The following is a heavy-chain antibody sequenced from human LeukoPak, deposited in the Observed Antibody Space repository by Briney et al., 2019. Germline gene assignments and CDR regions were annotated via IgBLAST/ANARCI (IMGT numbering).Heavy chain of an antibody. CDR1: GGSFSGYY. Sequence: PSETLSLTCAVYGGSFSGYYRSWIRQPPGKGLEWIGEINHSGSTNYNPSLKSRVTISVDTSKNQFSLKLSSVTAADTAVYYCARDGGSSTSWYHYWGQGTLVTVSS. CDR2: INHSGST. V-gene: IGHV4-34*01. J-gene: IGHJ4*02. D-gene: IGHD2-2*01. CDR3: ARDGGSSTSWYHY.